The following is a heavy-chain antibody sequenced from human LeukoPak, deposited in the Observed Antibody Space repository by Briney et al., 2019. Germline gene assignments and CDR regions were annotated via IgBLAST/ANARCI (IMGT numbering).Heavy chain of an antibody. J-gene: IGHJ5*02. CDR1: GGSISSSSYY. D-gene: IGHD1-26*01. CDR2: IYYSGST. V-gene: IGHV4-39*07. Sequence: PSETLSLTCTVSGGSISSSSYYWGWIRQPPGKGLEWIGSIYYSGSTYYNPSLKSRVTISVDTSKNQFSLKLSSVTAADTAVYYCARAPRSGSYYDEGGYWFDPWGQEPWSPSPQ. CDR3: ARAPRSGSYYDEGGYWFDP.